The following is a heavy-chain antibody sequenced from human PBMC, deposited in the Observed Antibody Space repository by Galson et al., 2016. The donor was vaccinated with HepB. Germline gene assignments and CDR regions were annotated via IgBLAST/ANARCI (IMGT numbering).Heavy chain of an antibody. CDR2: ISGFNANT. Sequence: QSGAEVKKPGASVKVSCATSGYTFNTYGITWVRQVPGQGLEWMGWISGFNANTKYAQNLQDRVTLTTDTSTTTAYMELRSLKSDDTAVYYCAGSRGVVVFGDFWGQGTLVTVSS. CDR1: GYTFNTYG. V-gene: IGHV1-18*01. J-gene: IGHJ4*02. CDR3: AGSRGVVVFGDF. D-gene: IGHD3-10*01.